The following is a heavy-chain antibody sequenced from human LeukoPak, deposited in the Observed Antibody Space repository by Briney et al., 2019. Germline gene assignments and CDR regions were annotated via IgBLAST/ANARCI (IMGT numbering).Heavy chain of an antibody. J-gene: IGHJ5*02. D-gene: IGHD6-6*01. CDR3: ARRLGIAARPRRGWFDP. CDR2: INHSRST. V-gene: IGHV4-34*01. CDR1: GGSFSGYY. Sequence: SETLSLTCAVYGGSFSGYYWSWIRQPPGKGLEWIGEINHSRSTNYNPSLKSRVTISVDTSKNQFSLKLSSVTAADTAVYYCARRLGIAARPRRGWFDPWGQGTLVTVSS.